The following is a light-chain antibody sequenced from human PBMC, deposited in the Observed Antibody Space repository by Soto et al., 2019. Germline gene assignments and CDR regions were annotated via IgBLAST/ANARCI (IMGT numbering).Light chain of an antibody. CDR1: QSISSW. CDR3: KQFHSFSPT. V-gene: IGKV1-5*03. Sequence: DIQMTQSPSTLSASVGDRVTITCRASQSISSWLAWYQQKPGKAPKLLIYKASSLESGVPSRLSGSGSGIEFTLPISSLHPDDFATYYCKQFHSFSPTFGQGTKVEIK. J-gene: IGKJ1*01. CDR2: KAS.